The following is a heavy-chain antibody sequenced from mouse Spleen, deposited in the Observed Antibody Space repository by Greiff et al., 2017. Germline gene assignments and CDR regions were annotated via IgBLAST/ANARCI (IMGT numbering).Heavy chain of an antibody. V-gene: IGHV5-17*01. D-gene: IGHD2-1*01. CDR2: ISSGSSTI. Sequence: EVHLVESGGGLVKPGGSLKLSCAASGFTFSDYGMHWVRQAPEKGLEWVAYISSGSSTIYYADTVKGRFTISRDNAKNTLFLQMTSLRSEDTAMYYCARKAYGTFDYWGQGTTLTVSS. CDR3: ARKAYGTFDY. CDR1: GFTFSDYG. J-gene: IGHJ2*01.